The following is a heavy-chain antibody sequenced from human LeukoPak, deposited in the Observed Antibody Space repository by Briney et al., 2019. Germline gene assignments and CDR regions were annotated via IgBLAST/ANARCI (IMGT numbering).Heavy chain of an antibody. CDR3: AKTGTEEGYSIYFDH. Sequence: PGGSLRLSCAASGFSFSSYVMSWVRQAPGKGLERVSTVSASGRATYYADSVKGRFTVSRDNSKNTVFLQMSSLRAEDTAVYYCAKTGTEEGYSIYFDHWGQGTLVTVSS. CDR2: VSASGRAT. D-gene: IGHD5-24*01. CDR1: GFSFSSYV. V-gene: IGHV3-23*01. J-gene: IGHJ4*02.